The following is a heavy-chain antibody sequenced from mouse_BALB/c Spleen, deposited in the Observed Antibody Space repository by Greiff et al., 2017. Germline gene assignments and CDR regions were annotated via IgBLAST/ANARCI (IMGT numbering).Heavy chain of an antibody. CDR3: ARLGDYYGSSYDYFDY. CDR1: GFTFSSYG. V-gene: IGHV5-6*01. CDR2: ISSGGSYT. D-gene: IGHD1-1*01. J-gene: IGHJ2*01. Sequence: VQLKESGGDLVKPGGSLKLSCAASGFTFSSYGMSWVRQTPDKRLEWVATISSGGSYTYYPDSVKGRFTISRDNAKNTLYLQMSSLKSEDTAMYYCARLGDYYGSSYDYFDYWGQGTTRTVSS.